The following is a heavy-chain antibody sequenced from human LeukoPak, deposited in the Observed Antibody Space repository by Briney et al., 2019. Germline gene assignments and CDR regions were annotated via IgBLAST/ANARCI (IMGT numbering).Heavy chain of an antibody. CDR3: AFRYCSSTSCYSSTGYAFDM. J-gene: IGHJ3*02. Sequence: ETSETLSLPCAVYGGSFSGYYWSWIRQPPGRVLEWIGEINHSGSTNYNPPLKSRVPISVDKSQNQFSLKLSSVTAADTAVYYCAFRYCSSTSCYSSTGYAFDMWGQGTMVTVSS. V-gene: IGHV4-34*01. D-gene: IGHD2-2*02. CDR1: GGSFSGYY. CDR2: INHSGST.